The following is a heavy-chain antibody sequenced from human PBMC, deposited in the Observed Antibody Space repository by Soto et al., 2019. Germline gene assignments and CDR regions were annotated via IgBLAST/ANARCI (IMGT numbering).Heavy chain of an antibody. J-gene: IGHJ6*02. V-gene: IGHV4-30-2*01. CDR1: GGSISSGGYS. CDR3: ARDIVVVPDYYYYGMDV. D-gene: IGHD2-2*01. CDR2: IYHSGST. Sequence: PSETLSLTCAVSGGSISSGGYSWSWIRQPPGKGLEWIGYIYHSGSTYYNPSLKSRVTISVDTSKNQFSLKLSSVTAADTAVYYCARDIVVVPDYYYYGMDVWGQGTTVTVSS.